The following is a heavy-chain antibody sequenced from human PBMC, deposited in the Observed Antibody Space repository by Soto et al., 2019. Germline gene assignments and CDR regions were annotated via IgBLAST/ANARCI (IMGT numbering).Heavy chain of an antibody. CDR3: ARGEGYCSSTSCSLYYYGMDV. CDR1: GYTFTSYG. CDR2: ISAYNGNT. V-gene: IGHV1-18*01. J-gene: IGHJ6*02. D-gene: IGHD2-2*01. Sequence: ASVKVSCTASGYTFTSYGISWVRQAPGQGLEWMGWISAYNGNTNYAQKLQGRVTMTTDTSTSTAYMELRSLRSDDTAVYYCARGEGYCSSTSCSLYYYGMDVWGQGTTVTVSS.